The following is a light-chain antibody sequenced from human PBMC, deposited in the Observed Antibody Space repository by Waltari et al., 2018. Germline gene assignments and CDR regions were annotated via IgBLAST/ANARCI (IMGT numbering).Light chain of an antibody. CDR3: SSYTSSSTPYV. J-gene: IGLJ1*01. CDR1: RSDVGGYTY. V-gene: IGLV2-14*03. CDR2: DVS. Sequence: QSALTQPASVSGSPGQSITISCTGPRSDVGGYTYVSWYQQHPGKAPKLMIYDVSNRPSGVSNRFSGSKSGNTASLTISGLQAEDEADYYCSSYTSSSTPYVFGTGTKVTVL.